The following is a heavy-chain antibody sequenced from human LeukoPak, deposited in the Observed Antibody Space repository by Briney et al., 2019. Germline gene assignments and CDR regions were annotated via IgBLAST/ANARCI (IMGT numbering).Heavy chain of an antibody. CDR1: GFTFSNYE. V-gene: IGHV3-48*01. J-gene: IGHJ3*02. D-gene: IGHD2-21*01. Sequence: PGGSLRLSCAASGFTFSNYEMNWVRQAPGKGLEWVSYISSSSSTIYYADSVKGRFTISRDNAKNSLYLQMNSLRAEDTSVYYCARGRWVVVGPHDAFDIWGQGTMVTVSS. CDR3: ARGRWVVVGPHDAFDI. CDR2: ISSSSSTI.